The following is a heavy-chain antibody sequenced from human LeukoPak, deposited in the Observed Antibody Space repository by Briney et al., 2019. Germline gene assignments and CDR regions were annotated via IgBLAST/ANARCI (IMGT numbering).Heavy chain of an antibody. CDR2: INPNSGGA. CDR3: ARGGFDY. V-gene: IGHV1-2*06. CDR1: GYTFSGYY. J-gene: IGHJ4*02. Sequence: ASVKVSCTASGYTFSGYYIHWVRQAPGQGLEWMGRINPNSGGADYAQTFQGRVTMTCDTSISTGNMELSSLRSDDTAIYYCARGGFDYWGQGTLVTVSS.